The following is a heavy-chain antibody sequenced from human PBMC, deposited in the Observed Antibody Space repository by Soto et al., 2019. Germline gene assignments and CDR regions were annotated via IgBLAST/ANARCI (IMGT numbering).Heavy chain of an antibody. Sequence: ASVKVSCKASGGTFSSYAISWVRQAPGQGLEWMGGIITIFGTANYAQKFQGRVTITADESTSTAYMELGSLRSEDTAVYYCATTMAVAGSYYFDYWGQGTLVTVSS. D-gene: IGHD6-19*01. CDR1: GGTFSSYA. V-gene: IGHV1-69*13. CDR2: IITIFGTA. CDR3: ATTMAVAGSYYFDY. J-gene: IGHJ4*02.